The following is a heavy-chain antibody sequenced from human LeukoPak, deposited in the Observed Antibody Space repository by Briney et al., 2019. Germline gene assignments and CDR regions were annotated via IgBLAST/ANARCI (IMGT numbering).Heavy chain of an antibody. CDR3: ARSRGGYSNWFDP. Sequence: SETLSLTCTVSGGSISSGDYYRSWIRQPPGKGLEWIGYIYYSGSTSYNPSLKSRVTISVDTSKNQFSLKLSSMTAADTAVYYCARSRGGYSNWFDPWGQGTLVTVSP. CDR1: GGSISSGDYY. CDR2: IYYSGST. D-gene: IGHD3-22*01. J-gene: IGHJ5*02. V-gene: IGHV4-61*08.